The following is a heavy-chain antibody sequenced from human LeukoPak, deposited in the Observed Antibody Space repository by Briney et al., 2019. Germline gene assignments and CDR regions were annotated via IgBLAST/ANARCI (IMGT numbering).Heavy chain of an antibody. J-gene: IGHJ4*02. V-gene: IGHV4-38-2*01. CDR2: IYHSGST. Sequence: SETLSLTCAVSGYSISSGYYWGWIRQPPGKGLEWIGSIYHSGSTYYNPSLKSRVTISVDTSKNQFSLKLSSVTAADTAVYYCARHDIVVVPAATELDYWSQGTLVTVSS. CDR3: ARHDIVVVPAATELDY. D-gene: IGHD2-2*01. CDR1: GYSISSGYY.